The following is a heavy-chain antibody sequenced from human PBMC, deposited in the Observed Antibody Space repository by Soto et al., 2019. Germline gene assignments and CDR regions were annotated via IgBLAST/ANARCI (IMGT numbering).Heavy chain of an antibody. J-gene: IGHJ6*02. CDR1: GGSISSYY. Sequence: SETLSLTCTVSGGSISSYYWSWIRQPPGKGLEWIGYIYYSGSTNYNPSLKSRVTISVDTSKNQFSLKLSSVTAADTAVYYCANAGYCSGGSCYGMDVWGQGTTVTVSS. CDR2: IYYSGST. V-gene: IGHV4-59*01. D-gene: IGHD2-15*01. CDR3: ANAGYCSGGSCYGMDV.